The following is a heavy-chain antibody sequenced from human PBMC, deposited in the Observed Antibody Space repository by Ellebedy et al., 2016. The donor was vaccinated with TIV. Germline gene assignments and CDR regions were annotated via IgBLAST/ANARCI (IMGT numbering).Heavy chain of an antibody. CDR2: IYYSGST. CDR1: SGSISSDY. CDR3: ARAGRGGAHNI. Sequence: MPSETLSLTCTVSSGSISSDYWSWPRQPPGRGLEWLGYIYYSGSTYYNPPLKSRVPISVDTSKNQFSLKLSSVTAADTAVYYCARAGRGGAHNIWGQGTMVTVSS. J-gene: IGHJ3*02. D-gene: IGHD3-10*01. V-gene: IGHV4-59*08.